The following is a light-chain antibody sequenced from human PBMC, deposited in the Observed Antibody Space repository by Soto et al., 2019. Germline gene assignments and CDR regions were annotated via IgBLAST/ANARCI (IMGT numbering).Light chain of an antibody. CDR3: QQYNNWPYT. V-gene: IGKV3-15*01. J-gene: IGKJ2*01. Sequence: EIVMTQSPATLSVSPGERATLSCRASQSISSNLAWYQQKPDQAPRLLIYGASSRATGLPARFSGSGSGTEFTLTISSLQSEDFAVYYCQQYNNWPYTFGQGTKLEI. CDR2: GAS. CDR1: QSISSN.